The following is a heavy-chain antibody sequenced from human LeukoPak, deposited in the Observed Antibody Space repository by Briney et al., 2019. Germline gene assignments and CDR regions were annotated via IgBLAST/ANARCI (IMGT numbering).Heavy chain of an antibody. J-gene: IGHJ4*02. CDR3: ARDRDY. CDR1: GYSFTDYY. V-gene: IGHV1-2*04. Sequence: GASVKVSCKASGYSFTDYYIHWVRQAPGQGLEWMGWINPFSGGTKYAQKFQGWVTMTRDTSISTAYMELSRLTSDDTAVYYCARDRDYWGQGTLVTVSS. CDR2: INPFSGGT.